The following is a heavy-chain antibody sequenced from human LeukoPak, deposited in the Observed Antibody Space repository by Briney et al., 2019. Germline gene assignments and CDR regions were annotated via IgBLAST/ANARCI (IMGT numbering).Heavy chain of an antibody. CDR3: ARAPVIMVRGVVMPNNKGEIAYYFDF. V-gene: IGHV4-59*12. CDR2: IYYSGSI. D-gene: IGHD3-10*01. J-gene: IGHJ4*02. Sequence: PSETLSLTCTVSGGSISSYYWSWIRQPPGKGLEWIGYIYYSGSINYNPSLKSRVTMSVDTSKNQFSLKLTSVTAADTAVYYCARAPVIMVRGVVMPNNKGEIAYYFDFWGQGTLVTVSS. CDR1: GGSISSYY.